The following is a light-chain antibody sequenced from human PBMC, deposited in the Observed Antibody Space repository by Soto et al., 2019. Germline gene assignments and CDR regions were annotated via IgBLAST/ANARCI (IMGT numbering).Light chain of an antibody. CDR3: SSHGGNSPYV. Sequence: QYALTQPPSASGSPGQSVAISCTGTTGDIGNYNFVSWYQQHPGKAPKLLIFEVNQRPSGVPDRFSGSKSGNTASLTVSGLHAEDEADYYCSSHGGNSPYVFGTGTKLTVL. CDR2: EVN. CDR1: TGDIGNYNF. V-gene: IGLV2-8*01. J-gene: IGLJ1*01.